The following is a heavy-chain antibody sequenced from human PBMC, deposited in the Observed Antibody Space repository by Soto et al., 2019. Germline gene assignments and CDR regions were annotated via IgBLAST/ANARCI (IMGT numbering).Heavy chain of an antibody. CDR2: IDPSDSYT. D-gene: IGHD3-22*01. V-gene: IGHV5-10-1*01. CDR1: GYSFTNYW. Sequence: PGESLKISCKGSGYSFTNYWISWVRQMPGKGLEWMGRIDPSDSYTNYSPSFQGHVTISADKSISTAYLQWSSLKASDTAMYYCARLRGVYYYDSSGYYAIYYYCGMDVWGQGTTVTVSS. CDR3: ARLRGVYYYDSSGYYAIYYYCGMDV. J-gene: IGHJ6*02.